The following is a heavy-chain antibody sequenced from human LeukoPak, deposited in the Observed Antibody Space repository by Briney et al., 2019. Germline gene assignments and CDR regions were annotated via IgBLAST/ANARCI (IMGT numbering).Heavy chain of an antibody. CDR2: IYHSGST. J-gene: IGHJ6*03. CDR3: ARGSSLVLDKYYYDSSGYATGYMDV. D-gene: IGHD3-22*01. CDR1: GYSISSGYY. Sequence: SETLSLTCTVSGYSISSGYYWDWIRQPPGKGPEWIGSIYHSGSTYYNPSLKSRVTISVDTSKNQFSLKLSSLTAADTAVYYCARGSSLVLDKYYYDSSGYATGYMDVWGKGTTVTVSS. V-gene: IGHV4-38-2*02.